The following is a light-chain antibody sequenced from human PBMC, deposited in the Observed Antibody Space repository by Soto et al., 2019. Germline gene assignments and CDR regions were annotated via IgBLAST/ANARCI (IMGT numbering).Light chain of an antibody. CDR3: QQYGSSP. CDR1: QSVSSSY. J-gene: IGKJ3*01. CDR2: GAS. Sequence: EIVLTQSPGTLSLSPRERATLSCRASQSVSSSYLAWYQQKPGQAPRLLIYGASSRATGIPDRFSGSGSGTDFTLTISRLEPEDFAVYYCQQYGSSPFGPGTKVDIK. V-gene: IGKV3-20*01.